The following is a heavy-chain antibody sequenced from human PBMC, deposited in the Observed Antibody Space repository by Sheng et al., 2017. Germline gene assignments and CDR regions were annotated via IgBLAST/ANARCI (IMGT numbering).Heavy chain of an antibody. CDR2: ISYDGSNK. D-gene: IGHD4-17*01. CDR3: ARDGASGDGDYDY. J-gene: IGHJ4*02. CDR1: GFTFSSYA. V-gene: IGHV3-30*01. Sequence: QVQLVESGGGVVQPGRSLRLSCAASGFTFSSYAMHWVRQAPGKGLEWVAVISYDGSNKYYADSVKGRFTISRDNSKNTLYLQMNSLRAEDTAVYYCARDGASGDGDYDYWGQGTLVTVSS.